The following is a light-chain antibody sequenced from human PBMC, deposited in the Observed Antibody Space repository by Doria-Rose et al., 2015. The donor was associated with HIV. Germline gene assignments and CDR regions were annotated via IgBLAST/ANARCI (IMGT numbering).Light chain of an antibody. Sequence: AIRMTQSPSSLSASTGDRVTITCRASQDISNYLAWYQQKPGKAPKLLIYAASTLQSGVPSRFSGSGSGTDFTLTISYLQSEDFATYYCQQYYSYPPTFVQGTKVEVK. CDR3: QQYYSYPPT. V-gene: IGKV1-8*01. CDR1: QDISNY. CDR2: AAS. J-gene: IGKJ1*01.